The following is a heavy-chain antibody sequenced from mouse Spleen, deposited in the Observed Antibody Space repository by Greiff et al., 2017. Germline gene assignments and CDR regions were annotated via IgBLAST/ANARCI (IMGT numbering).Heavy chain of an antibody. V-gene: IGHV1-5*01. CDR1: GYTFTSYW. D-gene: IGHD1-1*01. Sequence: EVQLQQSGTVLARPGASVKMSCTTSGYTFTSYWMHWVKQRPGQGLEWIGDIYPGNSDTSYNQKFKGKAKLTAVTSASTAYLELSSLTNEDSAVYYCTRCSSYFYAMDYWGQGTSVTVSS. J-gene: IGHJ4*01. CDR3: TRCSSYFYAMDY. CDR2: IYPGNSDT.